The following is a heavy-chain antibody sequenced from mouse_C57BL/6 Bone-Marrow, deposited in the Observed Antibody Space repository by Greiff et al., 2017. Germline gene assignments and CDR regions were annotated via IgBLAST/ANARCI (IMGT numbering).Heavy chain of an antibody. V-gene: IGHV1-61*01. J-gene: IGHJ2*01. D-gene: IGHD1-1*01. CDR1: GYTFTSYW. CDR2: IYPSDSDT. CDR3: TRARISTVDIDY. Sequence: QVQLQQPGAELVRPGSSVKLSCKASGYTFTSYWMDWVKQRPGQGLEWIGNIYPSDSDTHYNQKFKDKATLTVEKSSSTAYMQLSSLPSEDSAVYICTRARISTVDIDYWGQGTTLTVSS.